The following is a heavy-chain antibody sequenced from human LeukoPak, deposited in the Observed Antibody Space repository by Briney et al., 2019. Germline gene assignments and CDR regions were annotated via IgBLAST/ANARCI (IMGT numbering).Heavy chain of an antibody. J-gene: IGHJ4*02. CDR1: GGSISSSNW. CDR2: IYHSGST. Sequence: SETLSLTCAVSGGSISSSNWWSWVRQPPGQGLEWIGEIYHSGSTNYNPSLKSRVTISVDKSKNQFSLKLSSVTAADTAVYYCARGDSSGWYGGGPEYDYWGQGTLVTVSS. D-gene: IGHD6-19*01. V-gene: IGHV4-4*02. CDR3: ARGDSSGWYGGGPEYDY.